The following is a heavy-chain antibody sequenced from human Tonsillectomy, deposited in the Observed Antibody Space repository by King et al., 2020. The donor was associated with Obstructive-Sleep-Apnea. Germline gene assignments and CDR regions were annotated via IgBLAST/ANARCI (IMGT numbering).Heavy chain of an antibody. CDR3: LGYYDSSNSYGMDV. Sequence: QLQESGPGLVKPSQTLSLTCTVSGGSISSATYYWNWIRQFPGKGLEWIGNIYYSGRTYYNPSLKSRVIISLDTSKNQFSLKLSSVTAADTAVYFCLGYYDSSNSYGMDVWGQGTTVTVSS. D-gene: IGHD3-22*01. J-gene: IGHJ6*02. CDR1: GGSISSATYY. CDR2: IYYSGRT. V-gene: IGHV4-31*06.